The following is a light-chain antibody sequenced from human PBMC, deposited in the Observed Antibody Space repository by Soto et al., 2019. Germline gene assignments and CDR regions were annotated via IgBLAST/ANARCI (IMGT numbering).Light chain of an antibody. CDR1: QSVGSNY. Sequence: EIVLTQSPGTLSLSPGESVTLSCRASQSVGSNYLAWYQQKPGQAPRLLIYGASNRATGIPDRFSGSGSGTDFTLTISRLEPEDFAVYDCQEYGISRTFGQGTKVEIE. V-gene: IGKV3-20*01. CDR2: GAS. J-gene: IGKJ1*01. CDR3: QEYGISRT.